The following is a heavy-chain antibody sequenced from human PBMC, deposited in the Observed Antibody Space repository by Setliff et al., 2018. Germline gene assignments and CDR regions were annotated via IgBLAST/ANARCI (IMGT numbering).Heavy chain of an antibody. CDR2: INHSGNT. V-gene: IGHV4-4*02. Sequence: SETLSLTCAVSGGSISSSDSNTNWWSWVRQPPGKGLEWIGEINHSGNTNYNPSLKSRVTVSVDKPKNQFSLKLSSVTAADTAVYYCARVEESYYDRSGYYASDAFGLWGQGTMVT. D-gene: IGHD3-22*01. J-gene: IGHJ3*01. CDR1: GGSISSSDSNTNW. CDR3: ARVEESYYDRSGYYASDAFGL.